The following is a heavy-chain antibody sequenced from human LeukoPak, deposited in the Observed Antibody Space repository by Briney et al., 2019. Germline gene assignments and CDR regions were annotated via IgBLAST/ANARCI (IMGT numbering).Heavy chain of an antibody. CDR1: GFTFSSYW. D-gene: IGHD1-26*01. V-gene: IGHV3-7*03. Sequence: GGSLRLSCAASGFTFSSYWMTWVRQAPGKGLEWVANIKQDGGESYYVDSVKGRFTISRENAKNSLYLQMNNLRAEDTAVYYCARDYYENIAHSHMLPFWGQGTLVTVSS. CDR3: ARDYYENIAHSHMLPF. J-gene: IGHJ4*02. CDR2: IKQDGGES.